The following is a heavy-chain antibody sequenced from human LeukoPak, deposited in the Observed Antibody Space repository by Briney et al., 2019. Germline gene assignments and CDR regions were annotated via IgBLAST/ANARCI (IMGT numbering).Heavy chain of an antibody. Sequence: GGSLRLSCAASGFTFSSNSMKWVRQAPGKGLEWVSSITRRSSFKYCADSVKGRFTISRDNGKNSLYLQMNSLRAEDTALYYCARDRRNGDFWSGGDLWGQGTLVTVSS. CDR1: GFTFSSNS. CDR3: ARDRRNGDFWSGGDL. D-gene: IGHD3-3*01. CDR2: ITRRSSFK. J-gene: IGHJ4*02. V-gene: IGHV3-21*01.